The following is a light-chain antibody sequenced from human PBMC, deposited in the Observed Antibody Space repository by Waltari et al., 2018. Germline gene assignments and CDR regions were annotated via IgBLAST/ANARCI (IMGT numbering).Light chain of an antibody. CDR1: SLEVGVYNY. CDR2: DVS. J-gene: IGLJ1*01. V-gene: IGLV2-11*01. CDR3: CSYAGSYTYV. Sequence: ALPPPRSVSGSPGPSATISRPGPSLEVGVYNYFAWYQQHPGKAPKLMIYDVSKRPSGVPDRFSGSKSGNTASLTISGLQAEDEADYYCCSYAGSYTYVFGTGTKVTVL.